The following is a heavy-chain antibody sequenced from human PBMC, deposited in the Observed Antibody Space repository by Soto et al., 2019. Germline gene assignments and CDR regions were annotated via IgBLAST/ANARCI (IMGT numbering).Heavy chain of an antibody. D-gene: IGHD3-3*01. V-gene: IGHV1-69*12. CDR2: LIPIFGTA. Sequence: QVKLVQSGAEVKKPGSSVKVSCQASVGTYSSYAISWVRQAPGQGLEWMGGLIPIFGTANYAKKFQGRVTITADESTSTAYMELSSLRSEDTAVYYCARVPFREVTSSWGAFDFWGQGTLVTVSS. J-gene: IGHJ4*02. CDR1: VGTYSSYA. CDR3: ARVPFREVTSSWGAFDF.